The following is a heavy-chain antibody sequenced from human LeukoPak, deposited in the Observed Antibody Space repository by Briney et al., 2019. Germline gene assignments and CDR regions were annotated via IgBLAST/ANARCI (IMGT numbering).Heavy chain of an antibody. D-gene: IGHD2-8*02. CDR3: TRQNCTGGSCSYVDC. CDR1: GFTFSDSY. CDR2: IRTKTRNYAA. J-gene: IGHJ4*02. Sequence: GGSLRLSCAASGFTFSDSYMHWVRQASGKGLEWVGLIRTKTRNYAATYAESVEGRFTISRDDSKNTAYLQMNSLKMEDTAVYYCTRQNCTGGSCSYVDCWGQGTLVTVSS. V-gene: IGHV3-73*01.